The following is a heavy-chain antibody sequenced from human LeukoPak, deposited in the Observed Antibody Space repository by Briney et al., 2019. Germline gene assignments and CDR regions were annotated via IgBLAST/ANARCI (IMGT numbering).Heavy chain of an antibody. CDR2: IYSGGST. J-gene: IGHJ4*02. CDR3: AREVLTGYRYFDY. D-gene: IGHD3-9*01. V-gene: IGHV3-66*02. Sequence: GGSLRLSCAASGFTVSSYYMSWVRQAPGKGREWVSVIYSGGSTYYADSVKGRFTISRDNSKNTLYLQMNSLRAEDTAVYYCAREVLTGYRYFDYWGQGTLVTVSS. CDR1: GFTVSSYY.